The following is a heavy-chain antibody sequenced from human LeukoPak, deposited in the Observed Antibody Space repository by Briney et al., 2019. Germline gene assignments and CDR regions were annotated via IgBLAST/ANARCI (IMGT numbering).Heavy chain of an antibody. CDR2: IYTGGGT. D-gene: IGHD3-3*01. V-gene: IGHV3-66*01. CDR3: AHYDFWSGHALDI. J-gene: IGHJ3*02. CDR1: ESIVSGNY. Sequence: PGGSLRLSCAASESIVSGNYMTWVRQAPGKGLEWLSVIYTGGGTYYADSVKGSFTISRDTSKTTVYLQMNSLRGDDTAIYYCAHYDFWSGHALDIWGQGTMVTVSS.